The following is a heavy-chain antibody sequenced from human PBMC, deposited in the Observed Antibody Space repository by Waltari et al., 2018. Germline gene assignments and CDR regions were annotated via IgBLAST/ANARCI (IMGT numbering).Heavy chain of an antibody. CDR2: IYYTGTT. D-gene: IGHD3-16*01. V-gene: IGHV4-59*08. CDR3: ARHEGGGLNAL. CDR1: GGSITSYY. Sequence: QVQLQESGPGLVKPSETLSLTCTVSGGSITSYYWSWFRQPPGKGLEWIGYIYYTGTTTYRPSLTSRVTMSFDTSKDQFSLKVTSVTAADTAMYYCARHEGGGLNALWGQGTLVTVSS. J-gene: IGHJ4*02.